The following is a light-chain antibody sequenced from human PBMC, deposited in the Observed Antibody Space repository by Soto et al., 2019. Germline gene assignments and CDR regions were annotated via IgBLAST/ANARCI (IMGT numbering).Light chain of an antibody. Sequence: EIVLTQSPGTLSLSPGERATLSCRSSQSVSSSYLAWYQQKPGQDPTLLIYDASSRATGIPDRFSGSGSGTDFTLTVSRLEPEYFAVYYCQQYGSSPMFGQGTKVEIK. V-gene: IGKV3-20*01. CDR3: QQYGSSPM. J-gene: IGKJ1*01. CDR2: DAS. CDR1: QSVSSSY.